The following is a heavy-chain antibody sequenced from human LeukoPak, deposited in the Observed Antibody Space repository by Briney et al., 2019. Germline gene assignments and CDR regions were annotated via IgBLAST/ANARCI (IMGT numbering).Heavy chain of an antibody. CDR2: IKHDVTES. V-gene: IGHV3-7*01. D-gene: IGHD2-21*01. Sequence: PGRSLRLSCVASGFTFSNYWMSWVRLFPGKGIEWLANIKHDVTESHHVDSVRGRSTISRYNTKNSLFLQMDSLGTEDTAVYFCGSGCHSQANWGQGTLVTVSS. CDR1: GFTFSNYW. J-gene: IGHJ4*02. CDR3: GSGCHSQAN.